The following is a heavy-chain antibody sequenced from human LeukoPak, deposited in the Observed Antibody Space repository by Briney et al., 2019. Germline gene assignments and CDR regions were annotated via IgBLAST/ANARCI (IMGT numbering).Heavy chain of an antibody. V-gene: IGHV4-34*01. J-gene: IGHJ4*02. CDR3: ARGRANWGQYYFDY. CDR1: GGSFSGYY. CDR2: INHSGST. Sequence: SEILSLTCAVYGGSFSGYYWSWIRQPPGKGLEWIGEINHSGSTNYNPSLKSRVTISVDTSKNQFSLKLSSVTAADTAVYYCARGRANWGQYYFDYWGQGTLVTVSS. D-gene: IGHD7-27*01.